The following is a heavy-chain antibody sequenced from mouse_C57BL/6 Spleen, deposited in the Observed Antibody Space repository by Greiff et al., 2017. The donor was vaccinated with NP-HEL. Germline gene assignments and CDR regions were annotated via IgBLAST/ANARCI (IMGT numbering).Heavy chain of an antibody. V-gene: IGHV14-4*01. CDR3: TTWGY. Sequence: DVKLVESGAELVRPGASVKLSCTASGFNIKDDYMHWVKQRPEQGLEWIGWIDPENGDTEYASKFQGKATITADTSSNTAYLQLSSLTSEDTAVYYCTTWGYWGQGTLVTVSA. J-gene: IGHJ3*01. CDR2: IDPENGDT. CDR1: GFNIKDDY.